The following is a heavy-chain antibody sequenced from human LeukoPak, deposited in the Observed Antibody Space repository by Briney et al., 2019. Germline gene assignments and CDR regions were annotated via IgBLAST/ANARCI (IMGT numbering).Heavy chain of an antibody. V-gene: IGHV3-74*01. CDR2: INSDGSST. J-gene: IGHJ4*02. CDR3: ARDRAWNSGFDY. D-gene: IGHD1-7*01. CDR1: GFTFSTYG. Sequence: GGSLRLSCAASGFTFSTYGMSWVRQAPGKGLEWVSRINSDGSSTSYADSVKGRFTISRDNAKNTLYLQMNSLRAEDTAVYYCARDRAWNSGFDYWGQGTLVTVSS.